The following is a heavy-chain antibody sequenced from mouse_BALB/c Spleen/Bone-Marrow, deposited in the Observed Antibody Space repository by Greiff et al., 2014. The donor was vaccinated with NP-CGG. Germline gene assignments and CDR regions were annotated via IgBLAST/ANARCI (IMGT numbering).Heavy chain of an antibody. Sequence: VQLQQSGGGLVQPGGSPKLSCAASGFDFSGYWMTWVRQAPGKGLEWIGEINPDSSTINYTPSLKDKFIISRDNAKNALYLQMSKVRSEDTALYYCARPGYYGYQDVWGAGTTVTVSS. J-gene: IGHJ1*01. CDR3: ARPGYYGYQDV. D-gene: IGHD1-2*01. CDR1: GFDFSGYW. V-gene: IGHV4-1*02. CDR2: INPDSSTI.